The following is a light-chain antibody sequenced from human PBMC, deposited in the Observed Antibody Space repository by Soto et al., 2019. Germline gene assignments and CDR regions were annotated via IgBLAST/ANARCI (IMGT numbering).Light chain of an antibody. V-gene: IGKV1-27*01. CDR1: QGIAPY. J-gene: IGKJ4*01. Sequence: DVQMTQSPSSLSAFVGDRVTITCRASQGIAPYLAWFQQKPGKVPKLLIYATSTLQSGVPSRFSGSGSGTDFTLPINSLQPEDVGTYYSQKYHSAPLTFGGGTKVEIK. CDR3: QKYHSAPLT. CDR2: ATS.